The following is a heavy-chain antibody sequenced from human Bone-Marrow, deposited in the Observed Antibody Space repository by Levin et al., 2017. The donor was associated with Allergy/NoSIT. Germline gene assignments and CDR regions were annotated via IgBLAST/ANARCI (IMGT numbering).Heavy chain of an antibody. J-gene: IGHJ4*02. CDR3: AKDQLSMVQGVFHY. D-gene: IGHD3-10*01. CDR2: ISVSGGTT. CDR1: GFTLSNYA. Sequence: LSLTCAASGFTLSNYAMSWVCQAPGKGLEWVSVISVSGGTTYYADSVKGRFTISRDNSKNTLFLQMNRLRAEDTALYYCAKDQLSMVQGVFHYWGQGALVTVSS. V-gene: IGHV3-23*01.